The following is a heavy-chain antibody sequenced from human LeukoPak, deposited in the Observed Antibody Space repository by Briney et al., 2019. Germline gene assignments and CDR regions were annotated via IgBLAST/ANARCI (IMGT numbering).Heavy chain of an antibody. CDR2: ISAYNGNT. J-gene: IGHJ3*02. CDR1: GYTFTGYY. Sequence: ASVKVSCKASGYTFTGYYMHWVRQAPGQGLEWMGWISAYNGNTNYAQKLQGRVTMTTDTSTSTAYMELRSLRSDDTAVYYCARAGGHYDILTGNAFDIWGQGTMVTVSS. V-gene: IGHV1-18*04. CDR3: ARAGGHYDILTGNAFDI. D-gene: IGHD3-9*01.